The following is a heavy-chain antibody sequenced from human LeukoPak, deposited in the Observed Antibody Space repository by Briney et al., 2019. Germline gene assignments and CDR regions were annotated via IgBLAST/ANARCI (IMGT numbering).Heavy chain of an antibody. D-gene: IGHD3-10*01. CDR2: ISSSSSYI. CDR1: GFSFSSYA. Sequence: GGSLRLSCAASGFSFSSYAMHWVRQAPGKGLEWVSSISSSSSYIYYADSVKGRFTISRDNAKNSLYLQMNSLRAEDTAVYYCARGKDYGSGSYYVYYYMDVWGKGTTVTVSS. CDR3: ARGKDYGSGSYYVYYYMDV. J-gene: IGHJ6*03. V-gene: IGHV3-21*01.